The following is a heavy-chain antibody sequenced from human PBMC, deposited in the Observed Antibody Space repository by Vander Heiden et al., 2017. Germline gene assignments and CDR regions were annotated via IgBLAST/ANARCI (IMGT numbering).Heavy chain of an antibody. CDR1: GFTFGDYA. Sequence: EVQLVESGGGLVKPGRSLRLTCTASGFTFGDYAMSWFRQAPGKGMEWVGFIRSKAYGGTTEYAASVKGRFTISRDDSKSIAYLQMNSLKTEDTAVYYCTRETYYYDSSGYYYVYWGQGTLVTVSS. J-gene: IGHJ4*02. CDR3: TRETYYYDSSGYYYVY. V-gene: IGHV3-49*05. CDR2: IRSKAYGGTT. D-gene: IGHD3-22*01.